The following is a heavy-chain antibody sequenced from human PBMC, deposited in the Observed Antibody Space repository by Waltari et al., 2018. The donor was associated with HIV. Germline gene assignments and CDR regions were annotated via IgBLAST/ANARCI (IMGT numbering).Heavy chain of an antibody. J-gene: IGHJ6*02. CDR1: GFTVRNYG. Sequence: QVQLVESGGGVVQPGRSLRLSCAASGFTVRNYGMHWVRQAPGKGVEWGAVVWQDGSNKYYGDSVKGRFTISRDNSKNTLELQMNSLRAEDTAVYYCARDVQGYCAGERCFYGMDVWGQGTTVTVSS. V-gene: IGHV3-33*01. D-gene: IGHD2-8*02. CDR3: ARDVQGYCAGERCFYGMDV. CDR2: VWQDGSNK.